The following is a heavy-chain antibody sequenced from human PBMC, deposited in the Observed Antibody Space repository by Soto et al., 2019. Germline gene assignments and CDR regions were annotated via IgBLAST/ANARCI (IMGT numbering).Heavy chain of an antibody. V-gene: IGHV4-39*01. CDR2: IYYSGTT. J-gene: IGHJ4*02. CDR1: GDSITSNSYF. Sequence: SETLSLTCTVSGDSITSNSYFWAWIRQPPGKGLEWIGSIYYSGTTYYKPSLKSRVTISVDRSKNQFSLKLSSVTAADTAVYYCARHFSVDYIDYWGQGALVTVSS. CDR3: ARHFSVDYIDY.